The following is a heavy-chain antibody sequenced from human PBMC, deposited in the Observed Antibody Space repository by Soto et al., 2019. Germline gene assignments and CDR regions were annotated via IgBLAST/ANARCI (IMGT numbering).Heavy chain of an antibody. CDR3: ARDYGSGSYPGYYYYYGMDV. J-gene: IGHJ6*02. Sequence: RGESLKISCKGSGYSFTSYWISWVRQMPGKGLEWMGRIDPSDSYTNYSPSFQGHVTISADKSISPAYLQWSSLKASDTAMYYCARDYGSGSYPGYYYYYGMDVWGQGTTVTVSS. V-gene: IGHV5-10-1*01. D-gene: IGHD3-10*01. CDR1: GYSFTSYW. CDR2: IDPSDSYT.